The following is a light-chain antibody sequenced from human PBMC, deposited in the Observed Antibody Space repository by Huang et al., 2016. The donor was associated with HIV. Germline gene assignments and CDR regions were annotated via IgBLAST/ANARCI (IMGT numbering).Light chain of an antibody. Sequence: EIIMTQSPATLSLSPGEGASLSCRANQSVATNLAGYLHRPGQGPRILIFGASTRASGLPGRFSGSGSGTQFTLTVSGLQSEDFAVYYCQQYHNWPYTFGQGTKLEI. CDR1: QSVATN. J-gene: IGKJ2*01. CDR2: GAS. V-gene: IGKV3-15*01. CDR3: QQYHNWPYT.